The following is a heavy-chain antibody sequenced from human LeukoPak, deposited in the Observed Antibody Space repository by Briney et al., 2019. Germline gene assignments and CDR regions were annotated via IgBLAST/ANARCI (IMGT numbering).Heavy chain of an antibody. CDR1: GFTFSSYA. Sequence: GGSLRLSCAASGFTFSSYAMSWVRQAPGKGLEWVAVIWYGGSNKYYADSVKGRFTISRDNSKNTLYLQMNGLRAEDTAVYYCARDLSPWEIRSGNYWGQGTLVTVSS. CDR2: IWYGGSNK. D-gene: IGHD3-10*01. CDR3: ARDLSPWEIRSGNY. J-gene: IGHJ4*02. V-gene: IGHV3-33*08.